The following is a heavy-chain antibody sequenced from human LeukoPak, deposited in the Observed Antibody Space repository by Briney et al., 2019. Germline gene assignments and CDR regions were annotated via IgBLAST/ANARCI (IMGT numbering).Heavy chain of an antibody. CDR1: GFTFSSYE. CDR3: ANIIRKYTSGYYYFDY. CDR2: ISSSGRTI. Sequence: GGSLRLSCAASGFTFSSYEFNWVRQAPGKGLEWVSYISSSGRTIFYADSVKGRFTISRDNSKNTLYLQMNSPRAEDTAVYYCANIIRKYTSGYYYFDYWGQGTLVTVSS. V-gene: IGHV3-48*03. J-gene: IGHJ4*02. D-gene: IGHD6-25*01.